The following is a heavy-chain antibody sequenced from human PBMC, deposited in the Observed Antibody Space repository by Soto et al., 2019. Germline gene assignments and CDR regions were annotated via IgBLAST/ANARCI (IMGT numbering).Heavy chain of an antibody. D-gene: IGHD6-6*01. CDR3: AKIGSSSSVSLPLVLLDH. V-gene: IGHV3-23*01. J-gene: IGHJ4*02. Sequence: PGGSLRLSCAASGFTFSCYAMSWVRQSPGKGLEWVSAIPGSSISTYYAGPVKGRFTISRDNSKNTLYLQMNSLRVEDTAVYYCAKIGSSSSVSLPLVLLDHWGQGALVTVSS. CDR2: IPGSSIST. CDR1: GFTFSCYA.